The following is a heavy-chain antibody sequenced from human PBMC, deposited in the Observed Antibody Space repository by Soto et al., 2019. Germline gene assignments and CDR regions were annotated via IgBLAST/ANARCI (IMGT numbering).Heavy chain of an antibody. J-gene: IGHJ6*02. D-gene: IGHD2-2*02. V-gene: IGHV4-4*07. CDR2: IYTSGST. CDR3: ALHYIVVVPPAIRLDGMDF. CDR1: GGSISSYY. Sequence: PSETLSLTCTVSGGSISSYYWSWIRQPAGKGLEWIGRIYTSGSTNYNPSLKSLVTMSVDTTKNQSSLKLSSVTAADMAVYYSALHYIVVVPPAIRLDGMDFWGQGTTVTVSS.